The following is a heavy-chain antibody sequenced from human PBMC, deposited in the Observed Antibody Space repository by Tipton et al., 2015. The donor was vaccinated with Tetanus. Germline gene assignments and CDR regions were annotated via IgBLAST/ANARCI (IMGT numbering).Heavy chain of an antibody. CDR1: GSSMSSYY. J-gene: IGHJ4*02. CDR2: ITYSAST. Sequence: TLSLTCSVSGSSMSSYYWSWIRQTPGERLEWIAYITYSASTKYNPSLKGRVTMSIDTSGNRFSLDLTSVTAADTAIYYCARASHFQWERVRLDYWGQGLRVTVSS. V-gene: IGHV4-59*12. D-gene: IGHD1-1*01. CDR3: ARASHFQWERVRLDY.